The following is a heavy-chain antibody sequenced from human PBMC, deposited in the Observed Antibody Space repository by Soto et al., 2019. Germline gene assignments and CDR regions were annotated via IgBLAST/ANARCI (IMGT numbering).Heavy chain of an antibody. CDR2: NNPGNGYT. D-gene: IGHD2-15*01. CDR3: ARDVCSGFRCPFDSGMDV. CDR1: GYTFTNHA. Sequence: QLVQSGAEVKKPGASVKVSCKTSGYTFTNHAIHWVRQAPGQRPEWMGWNNPGNGYTKYSQDFQGRVAFTRDTSASIAYMELTSLTSDDMATDYCARDVCSGFRCPFDSGMDVWGQGTTVSVS. J-gene: IGHJ6*02. V-gene: IGHV1-3*02.